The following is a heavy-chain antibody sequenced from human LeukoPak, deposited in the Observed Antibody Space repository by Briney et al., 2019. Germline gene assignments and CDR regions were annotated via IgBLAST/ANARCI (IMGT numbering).Heavy chain of an antibody. V-gene: IGHV3-23*01. Sequence: PGGSLRLSCAASGFTFSSYAMNWVRQAPGKGLAWVSGINNSGGSTYYADSVKGRFTISRDNSKNTLYLQMNSLRAEDTAVYYCAKAEGYRDGYNQGFDYWGQGTLVTVSS. J-gene: IGHJ4*02. CDR3: AKAEGYRDGYNQGFDY. D-gene: IGHD5-24*01. CDR2: INNSGGST. CDR1: GFTFSSYA.